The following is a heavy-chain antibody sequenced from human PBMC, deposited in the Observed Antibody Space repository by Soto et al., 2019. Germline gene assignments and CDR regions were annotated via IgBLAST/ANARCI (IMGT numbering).Heavy chain of an antibody. CDR2: IVVGSGNT. CDR1: GFTFTSSA. D-gene: IGHD1-26*01. Sequence: SVKVSCKASGFTFTSSAVQWVRQARGQRLEWIGWIVVGSGNTNYAQKFQERVTITRDMSTSTAYMELSSLRSEDTAVYYCAAGDGGSYYSYYYYGMDVWGQGTTVTVSS. CDR3: AAGDGGSYYSYYYYGMDV. J-gene: IGHJ6*02. V-gene: IGHV1-58*01.